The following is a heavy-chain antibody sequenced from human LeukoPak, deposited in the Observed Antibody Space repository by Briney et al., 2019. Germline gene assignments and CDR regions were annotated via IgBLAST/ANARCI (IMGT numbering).Heavy chain of an antibody. V-gene: IGHV4-30-4*01. CDR1: VGSISSGDYY. D-gene: IGHD3-16*01. J-gene: IGHJ4*02. CDR2: IYYSEST. Sequence: SQTLSLTCTVSVGSISSGDYYWSWIRQPPGKGLEWIGYIYYSESTYYNPSLKSRVTISVDTSKNQLSLKLSSVTAEDTAVYYCAMAKRDYDYVWGSLQKYYFDYWGQGTLVTVSS. CDR3: AMAKRDYDYVWGSLQKYYFDY.